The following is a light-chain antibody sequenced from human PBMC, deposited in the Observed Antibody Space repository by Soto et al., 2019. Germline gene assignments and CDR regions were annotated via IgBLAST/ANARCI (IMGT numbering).Light chain of an antibody. J-gene: IGLJ1*01. V-gene: IGLV2-14*01. Sequence: SVLTQPASVSGSPGQSITISCTGTSSDVGGYNYVSWYQQHPGKAPKLMIYEASYRPSGVSNRFSGSKSGNTASLTISGLQAEDEADYYCSSYTSSSTQVFGTGTKVTVL. CDR2: EAS. CDR3: SSYTSSSTQV. CDR1: SSDVGGYNY.